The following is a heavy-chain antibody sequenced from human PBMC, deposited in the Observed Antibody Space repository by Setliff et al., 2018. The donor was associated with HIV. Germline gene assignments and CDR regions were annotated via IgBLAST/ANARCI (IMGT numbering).Heavy chain of an antibody. CDR1: GYTFTTYG. J-gene: IGHJ6*02. Sequence: GASVKVSCKPSGYTFTTYGLGWVRQAPGQGLEWMGWISTYSDERSYAQNLQGRVTMTTDTPTSTAYMELRSLRFDDTAVYYCARDVEHMMDVWGQGTTVTVSS. V-gene: IGHV1-18*01. CDR3: ARDVEHMMDV. CDR2: ISTYSDER.